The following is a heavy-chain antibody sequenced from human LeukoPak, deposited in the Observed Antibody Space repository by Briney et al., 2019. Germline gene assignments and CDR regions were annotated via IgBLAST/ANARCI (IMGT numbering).Heavy chain of an antibody. J-gene: IGHJ6*03. CDR2: IRYDGSNK. Sequence: PGGSLRLSCAASGFTFSSYGMHWLRQAPGKGLEWVAFIRYDGSNKYYADSVKGRFTISRDNSKNTLYLQMNSLRAEDTAVYYCAKGLLEWLLSYMDVWGKGTTVTVSS. V-gene: IGHV3-30*02. CDR3: AKGLLEWLLSYMDV. D-gene: IGHD3-3*01. CDR1: GFTFSSYG.